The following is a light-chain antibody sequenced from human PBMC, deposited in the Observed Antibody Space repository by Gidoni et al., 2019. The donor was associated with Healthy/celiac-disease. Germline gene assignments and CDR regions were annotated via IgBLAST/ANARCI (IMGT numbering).Light chain of an antibody. CDR3: QQYNNWLRWT. CDR1: QSVSSN. CDR2: GAS. V-gene: IGKV3-15*01. J-gene: IGKJ1*01. Sequence: EIVMTQSPATLSVSPGERATLSCRASQSVSSNLAWYQQTPGQAPRHLIYGASTRATGIPARFSGSGSGTEFTLTISSLQSEDFAVYYCQQYNNWLRWTFGQGTKVEIK.